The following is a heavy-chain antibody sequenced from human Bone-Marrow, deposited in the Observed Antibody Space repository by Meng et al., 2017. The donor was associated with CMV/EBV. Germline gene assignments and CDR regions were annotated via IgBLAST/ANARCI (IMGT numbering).Heavy chain of an antibody. Sequence: GESLRIACAASGFTFDDCGMSWVRQAPGKGLEWVSGINWNGGSTGYADSVKGRFTISRDNAKNYLYLQMNSLRAEDTALYYCARARAYDSRYYFDYWGQGTLVTVSS. CDR3: ARARAYDSRYYFDY. CDR2: INWNGGST. J-gene: IGHJ4*02. V-gene: IGHV3-20*04. CDR1: GFTFDDCG. D-gene: IGHD3-3*01.